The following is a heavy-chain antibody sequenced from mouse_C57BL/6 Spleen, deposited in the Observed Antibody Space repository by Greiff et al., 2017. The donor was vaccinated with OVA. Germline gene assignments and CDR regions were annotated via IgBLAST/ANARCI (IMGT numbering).Heavy chain of an antibody. CDR3: TTSYGPAWFAY. D-gene: IGHD1-1*01. V-gene: IGHV14-4*01. CDR2: IDPENGDT. CDR1: GFNIKDDY. J-gene: IGHJ3*01. Sequence: VQLKESGAELVRPGASVKLSCTASGFNIKDDYMHWVKQRPEQGLEWIGWIDPENGDTEYASKFQGKATITAETSYNTAYLQLSSLTSEDTAVYYCTTSYGPAWFAYWGQGTLVTVSA.